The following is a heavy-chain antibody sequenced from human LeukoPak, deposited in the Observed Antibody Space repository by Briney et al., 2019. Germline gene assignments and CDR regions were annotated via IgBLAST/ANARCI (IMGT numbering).Heavy chain of an antibody. D-gene: IGHD2-21*02. CDR3: ARVYCGGDCYSGGDY. CDR1: GFTFSSYW. Sequence: GGSLRLSCAASGFTFSSYWMSWVRQAPGKGLEWVANIKQDGSEKYYVDSVKGRFTISRDNAKNSLYLQMNSLRAEDMAVYYCARVYCGGDCYSGGDYWGQGTLVTVSS. V-gene: IGHV3-7*01. J-gene: IGHJ4*02. CDR2: IKQDGSEK.